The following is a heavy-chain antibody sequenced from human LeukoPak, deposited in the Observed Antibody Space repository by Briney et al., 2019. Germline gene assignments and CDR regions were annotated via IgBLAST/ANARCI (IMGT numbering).Heavy chain of an antibody. D-gene: IGHD3-3*01. Sequence: ASVNVSCKSSGYTFTIYGISWVRQAPGQALECMEWMNPNRCNTGYAQKFQGRLTMTRNTPISTAYMELRRLSSEDTAVYYCEREIGRPPPERRGYYYDYYYYGMDVWGQGTTVTVSS. CDR2: MNPNRCNT. CDR1: GYTFTIYG. J-gene: IGHJ6*02. CDR3: EREIGRPPPERRGYYYDYYYYGMDV. V-gene: IGHV1-8*02.